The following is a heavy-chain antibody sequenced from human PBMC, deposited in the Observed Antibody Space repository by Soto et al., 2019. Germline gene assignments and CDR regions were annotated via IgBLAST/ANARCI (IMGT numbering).Heavy chain of an antibody. CDR3: ARADCTGAYCYSWPFNYGVDV. D-gene: IGHD2-15*01. Sequence: QVQLVESGGGVAQPGGPLSPPCTTSGLPFNTYGFPWVAQPPAKGWGGVAILWYDGSNKYYANSVKGRFTISRDNSKTTLYLQMNSLRAEDTALYYCARADCTGAYCYSWPFNYGVDVWGQGTTVTVSS. CDR1: GLPFNTYG. CDR2: LWYDGSNK. J-gene: IGHJ6*02. V-gene: IGHV3-33*08.